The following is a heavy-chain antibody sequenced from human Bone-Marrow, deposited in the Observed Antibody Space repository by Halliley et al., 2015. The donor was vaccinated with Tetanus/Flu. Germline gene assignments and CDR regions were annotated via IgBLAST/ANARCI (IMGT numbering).Heavy chain of an antibody. D-gene: IGHD1-7*01. CDR3: ARTRNSHYFGMDV. V-gene: IGHV4-39*01. J-gene: IGHJ6*02. Sequence: EWFGVVVSAGFPYYNPSLKSRVTISIDTSKKQFSLRLTSVTTADTAVYYCARTRNSHYFGMDVWGQGTTVTVSS. CDR2: VVSAGFP.